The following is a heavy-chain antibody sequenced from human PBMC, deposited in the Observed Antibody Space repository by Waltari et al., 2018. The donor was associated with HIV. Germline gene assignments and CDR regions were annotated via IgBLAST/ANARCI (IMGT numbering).Heavy chain of an antibody. CDR1: GGSISSSSYY. CDR2: IYYSGMT. J-gene: IGHJ4*02. V-gene: IGHV4-39*07. Sequence: QLQLQESGPGLVKPSETLSLTCTVSGGSISSSSYYCGWIRQPPGKGLEWIGSIYYSGMTYENQSLKSRVTISVDTSKNQFSLKLSSVTAADTAVYYCARDPVPGWGYSLSDYWGQGTLVTVSS. CDR3: ARDPVPGWGYSLSDY. D-gene: IGHD5-18*01.